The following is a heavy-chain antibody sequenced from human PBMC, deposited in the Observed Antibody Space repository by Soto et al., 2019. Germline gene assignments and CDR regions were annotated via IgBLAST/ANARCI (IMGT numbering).Heavy chain of an antibody. CDR2: IRSNGGDP. Sequence: ASVKVSCKASGFTFTGYYIHWVRQAPGQGLEWMGWIRSNGGDPKYSQKFQDRVTMTRDTSMNTVYMELSRLRSDDTAVYYCARDERSYGEPPFDYWGQGTLVTVSS. J-gene: IGHJ4*02. V-gene: IGHV1-2*02. CDR1: GFTFTGYY. CDR3: ARDERSYGEPPFDY. D-gene: IGHD3-16*01.